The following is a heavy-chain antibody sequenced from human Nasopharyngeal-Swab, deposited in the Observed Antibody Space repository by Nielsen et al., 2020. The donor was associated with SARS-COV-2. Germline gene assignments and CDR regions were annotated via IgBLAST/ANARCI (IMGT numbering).Heavy chain of an antibody. Sequence: GESLKISCAASGFTFSSYTIHWVRQAPGKELEWVAVISYDASDKYYADSVKGRFTISRDNSKNTLYLQMNSLRAEDTAVYYCAKGEERRYFDWLSGYWGQGTLVTVSS. V-gene: IGHV3-30*04. D-gene: IGHD3-9*01. CDR1: GFTFSSYT. CDR2: ISYDASDK. J-gene: IGHJ4*02. CDR3: AKGEERRYFDWLSGY.